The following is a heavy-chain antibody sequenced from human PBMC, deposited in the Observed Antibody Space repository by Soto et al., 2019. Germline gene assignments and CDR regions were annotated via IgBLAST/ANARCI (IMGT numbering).Heavy chain of an antibody. Sequence: QVQLQESGPGLVKPSETLSLTCTVSGGSISSYYWSWIRQSPGKGLEWIGCIHYSGSANYNPSLKGRPXXYXDXXKNQCALRLSSVTAADTAVYYCASPGAQPPSDFDYWGQGTMVTVSS. CDR3: ASPGAQPPSDFDY. D-gene: IGHD7-27*01. J-gene: IGHJ4*02. V-gene: IGHV4-59*08. CDR1: GGSISSYY. CDR2: IHYSGSA.